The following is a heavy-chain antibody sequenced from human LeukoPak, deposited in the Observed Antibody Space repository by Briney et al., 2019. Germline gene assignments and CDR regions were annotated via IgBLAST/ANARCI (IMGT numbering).Heavy chain of an antibody. CDR3: ARGQSYDSSGYYSAFDY. CDR1: GGSFSGYY. CDR2: INHSGST. D-gene: IGHD3-22*01. V-gene: IGHV4-34*01. J-gene: IGHJ4*02. Sequence: PSETLSLTCAVYGGSFSGYYWSWIRQPPGKGLEWIGEINHSGSTNYNPSLKSRVTISVDTSKNQFSLKLSSVTAADTAVYYCARGQSYDSSGYYSAFDYWGQGTLSPSPQ.